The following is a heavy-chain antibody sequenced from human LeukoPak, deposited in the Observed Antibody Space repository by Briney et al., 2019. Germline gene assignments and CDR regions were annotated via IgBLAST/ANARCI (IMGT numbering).Heavy chain of an antibody. CDR2: IYYSGST. V-gene: IGHV4-59*01. CDR1: GGSISSYY. CDR3: ARTKIGAFDI. J-gene: IGHJ3*02. D-gene: IGHD3-10*01. Sequence: SETLSLTCTVSGGSISSYYWSWIRQPPGKGLEWIGYIYYSGSTNYNPSLKSRVTISVDTSKSQFSLKLSSVTAADTAVYYCARTKIGAFDIWGQGTMVTVSS.